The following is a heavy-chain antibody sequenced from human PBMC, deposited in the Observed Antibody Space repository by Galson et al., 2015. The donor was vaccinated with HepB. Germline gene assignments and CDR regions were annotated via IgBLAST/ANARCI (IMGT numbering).Heavy chain of an antibody. J-gene: IGHJ5*02. D-gene: IGHD6-13*01. CDR3: AITGGIAAAGNLRWFDP. Sequence: SVKVSCKASGYTFTSYYMHWVRQAPGQGLEWMGIINPSGGSTSYAQKFQGRVTMTRDTSTSTVYMELSSLRSEDTAVYYCAITGGIAAAGNLRWFDPWGQGTLVTVSS. CDR2: INPSGGST. V-gene: IGHV1-46*01. CDR1: GYTFTSYY.